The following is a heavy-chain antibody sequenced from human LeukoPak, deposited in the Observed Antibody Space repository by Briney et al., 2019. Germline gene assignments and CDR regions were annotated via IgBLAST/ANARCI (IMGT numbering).Heavy chain of an antibody. Sequence: ASVTVSCTASGGTFSSYAISWVRQAPGQGLEWMGGIIPIFGTANYAQKFQGRVTITADESTSTAYMELSSLRSEDTAVYYCARDSGKTYYYDSSGYYSSLRAFDIWGQGTMVTVSS. V-gene: IGHV1-69*13. CDR1: GGTFSSYA. CDR2: IIPIFGTA. J-gene: IGHJ3*02. D-gene: IGHD3-22*01. CDR3: ARDSGKTYYYDSSGYYSSLRAFDI.